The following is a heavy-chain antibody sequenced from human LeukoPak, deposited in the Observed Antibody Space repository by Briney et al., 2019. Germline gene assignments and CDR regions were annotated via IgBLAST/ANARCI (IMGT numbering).Heavy chain of an antibody. J-gene: IGHJ5*02. CDR2: ISSSGSYI. Sequence: PGGSLRLSCAASGFTFSSYYMNWVRQAPGKGLEWVSSISSSGSYIYYADSVKGRFTISRDTAKNSLYLQMNSLRAEDTAVYYCARDPLGYNYGYFDPLGQGTLVTVSS. CDR3: ARDPLGYNYGYFDP. CDR1: GFTFSSYY. D-gene: IGHD5-18*01. V-gene: IGHV3-21*01.